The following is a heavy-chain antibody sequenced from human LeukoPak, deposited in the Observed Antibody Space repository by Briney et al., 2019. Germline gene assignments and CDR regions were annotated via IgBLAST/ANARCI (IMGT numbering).Heavy chain of an antibody. V-gene: IGHV1-18*04. J-gene: IGHJ1*01. Sequence: ASVKVSCKASGYTFTNYGITWVRQAPGQGLEWMGWISANNGDTNYAQKVQGRVIMTTDTSTTTAYLELRSLRYDDTAAYYCARGTPRPEYFQHWGQGTLVTVSS. CDR2: ISANNGDT. CDR3: ARGTPRPEYFQH. CDR1: GYTFTNYG. D-gene: IGHD2-15*01.